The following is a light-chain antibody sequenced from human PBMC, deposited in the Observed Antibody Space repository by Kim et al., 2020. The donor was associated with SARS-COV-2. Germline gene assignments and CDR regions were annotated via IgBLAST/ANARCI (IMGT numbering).Light chain of an antibody. CDR3: MQALQTPMYT. CDR1: QSLLHSNGYNY. V-gene: IGKV2-28*01. Sequence: DIVMTQSPLSLPVTPGEPASISCRSSQSLLHSNGYNYLDWYLQKPGQSPQLLIYLGSNRASGVPDRFSGSGSGTDFTLKISRVEAEDVGFYYCMQALQTPMYTFGQGTKLEI. J-gene: IGKJ2*01. CDR2: LGS.